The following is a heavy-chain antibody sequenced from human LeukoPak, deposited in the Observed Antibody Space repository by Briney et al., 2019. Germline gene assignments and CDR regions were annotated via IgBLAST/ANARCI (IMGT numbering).Heavy chain of an antibody. Sequence: GASLRLSCSASGFTFSSYSMNWVRQAPGKGLEWVSLISSSSSYIYYADSVKGRFTISRDNAKNSLYLQMNSLRAEDTAVYYCARDSPPYYFDTTGYFDSLPALGYWGQGTLVTVSS. D-gene: IGHD3-22*01. CDR1: GFTFSSYS. J-gene: IGHJ4*02. CDR2: ISSSSSYI. CDR3: ARDSPPYYFDTTGYFDSLPALGY. V-gene: IGHV3-21*01.